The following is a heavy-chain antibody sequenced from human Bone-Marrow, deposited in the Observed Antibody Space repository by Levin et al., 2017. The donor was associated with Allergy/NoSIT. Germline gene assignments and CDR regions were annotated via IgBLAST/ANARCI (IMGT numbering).Heavy chain of an antibody. J-gene: IGHJ4*02. V-gene: IGHV3-30*04. CDR3: VREMWFGEDDC. CDR1: GFTFSSYS. Sequence: PGGSLRLSCSASGFTFSSYSMSWVRQAPGKGLEWVAVVSSDGSRKYYADSVKGRLTISRDNSKNTAYVQMNSLRSEDTAVYYCVREMWFGEDDCWGQGTLVTVSA. CDR2: VSSDGSRK. D-gene: IGHD3-10*01.